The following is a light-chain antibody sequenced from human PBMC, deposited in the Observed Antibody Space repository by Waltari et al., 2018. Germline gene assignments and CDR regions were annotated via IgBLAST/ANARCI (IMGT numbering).Light chain of an antibody. Sequence: SYELTQPPSVSVSPGQTASITCSGDKLGDKYACWYQQKPGQSPVLVIYQDSKRPSGIPERFSGSNSGNTATLTISGTQAXDEADYYCQAWDSSTAFYVFXTGTKVTVL. J-gene: IGLJ1*01. CDR2: QDS. V-gene: IGLV3-1*01. CDR1: KLGDKY. CDR3: QAWDSSTAFYV.